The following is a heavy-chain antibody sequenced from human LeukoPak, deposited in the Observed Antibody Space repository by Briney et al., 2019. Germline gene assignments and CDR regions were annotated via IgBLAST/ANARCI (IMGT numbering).Heavy chain of an antibody. D-gene: IGHD4-17*01. J-gene: IGHJ4*02. CDR3: AGRGTTVTTGAYDY. V-gene: IGHV4-31*03. CDR2: IYYSGST. CDR1: GGSIGSGGYY. Sequence: PSETLSLTCTVSGGSIGSGGYYWSWIRQHPGKGLEWIGYIYYSGSTYYNPSLKSRVTISVDTSKNQFSLKLSSVTAADTAVYYCAGRGTTVTTGAYDYWGQGTLVTVS.